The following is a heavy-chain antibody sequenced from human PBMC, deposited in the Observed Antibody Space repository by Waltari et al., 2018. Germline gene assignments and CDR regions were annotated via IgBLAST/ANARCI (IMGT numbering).Heavy chain of an antibody. D-gene: IGHD2-15*01. Sequence: EVQLVESGGGLVQPGGSLRLSCAASGFTFSSYWMSWVRQAPGKGLEWVANIKQDGIVKYFVDSVKGRFTISRDNAKNSLYLQMNSLRAEDTAVYYCARAGGNAYYYYYYMDVWGKGTTVTVSS. CDR1: GFTFSSYW. CDR2: IKQDGIVK. V-gene: IGHV3-7*01. CDR3: ARAGGNAYYYYYYMDV. J-gene: IGHJ6*03.